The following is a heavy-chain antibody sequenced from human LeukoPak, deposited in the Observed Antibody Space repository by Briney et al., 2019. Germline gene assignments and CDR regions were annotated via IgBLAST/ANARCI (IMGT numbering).Heavy chain of an antibody. V-gene: IGHV3-30*02. CDR3: AKGGVVVPAAIPRY. CDR1: GFTFSSYG. CDR2: IRYDGSNK. Sequence: PGGSLRLSRAASGFTFSSYGMHWVRQAPRKGLEWVAFIRYDGSNKYYADSVKGRFTISRDNSKNTLYLQMKSLRAEDTAVYYCAKGGVVVPAAIPRYWGQGTLVTVSS. D-gene: IGHD2-2*01. J-gene: IGHJ4*02.